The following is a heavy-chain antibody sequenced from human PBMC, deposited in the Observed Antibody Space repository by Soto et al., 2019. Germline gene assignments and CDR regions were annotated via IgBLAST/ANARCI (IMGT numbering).Heavy chain of an antibody. V-gene: IGHV4-39*01. D-gene: IGHD6-13*01. CDR2: IYYSGST. CDR1: SGSISSSSYY. CDR3: ASIAPTYYYGMDV. J-gene: IGHJ6*02. Sequence: QLQLQESGPGLVKPSETLSLTCTVSSGSISSSSYYWGWIRQPPGKGLEWIGSIYYSGSTYYNPSLKSRVTISVDTSKNQFSLKLSSVTAADTAVYYCASIAPTYYYGMDVWGQGTTVTVSS.